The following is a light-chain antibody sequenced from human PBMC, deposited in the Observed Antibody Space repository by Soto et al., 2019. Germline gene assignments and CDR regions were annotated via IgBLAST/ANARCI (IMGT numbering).Light chain of an antibody. J-gene: IGKJ1*01. CDR1: QGISSA. CDR3: QHYNNWLWT. Sequence: AIQLTQSPSSLSASVGDRVTITCRANQGISSALAWYQQESGKAPELLIYDASSLESGVPARFSGSGSGTDFTLTISSLQPEDFAVYYCQHYNNWLWTFGQGTKVEIK. CDR2: DAS. V-gene: IGKV1D-13*01.